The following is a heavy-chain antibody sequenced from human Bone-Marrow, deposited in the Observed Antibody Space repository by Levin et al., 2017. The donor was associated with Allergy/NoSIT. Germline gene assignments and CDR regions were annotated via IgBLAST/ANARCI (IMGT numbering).Heavy chain of an antibody. CDR1: GFTFIDYA. D-gene: IGHD3-10*01. CDR3: AKVAVPGYIGDRFDP. Sequence: GGSLRLSCAASGFTFIDYAINWVRQFPGKGLQWVSVINGRGDATYYADSVKGRFTVSRDNSRNTVYLQMNSLRADDTAVYYCAKVAVPGYIGDRFDPWGQGTLVTVSS. J-gene: IGHJ5*02. CDR2: INGRGDAT. V-gene: IGHV3-23*01.